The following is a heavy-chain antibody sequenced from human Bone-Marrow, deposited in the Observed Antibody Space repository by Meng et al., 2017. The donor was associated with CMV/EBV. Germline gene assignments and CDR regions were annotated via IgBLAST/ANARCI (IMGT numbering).Heavy chain of an antibody. D-gene: IGHD3-3*01. CDR3: SRGPNYDFWSGYQYYFYY. CDR1: GGSFSGYY. CDR2: INHSGST. Sequence: SEPLSLPCAVYGGSFSGYYWSWIRQPPGKGLEWIGEINHSGSTNYNPSLKSRVTISVDTSKNQFSLNLSSVTAADAAVYYCSRGPNYDFWSGYQYYFYYWCQGTLVTVAS. J-gene: IGHJ4*02. V-gene: IGHV4-34*01.